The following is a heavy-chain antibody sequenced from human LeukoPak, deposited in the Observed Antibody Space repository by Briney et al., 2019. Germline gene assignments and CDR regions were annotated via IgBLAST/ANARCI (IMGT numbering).Heavy chain of an antibody. CDR3: ARESWSYESSGAYDY. CDR2: ISYDGSNK. D-gene: IGHD3-22*01. Sequence: PGRTLRLSCAASGFTFSSYAMHWVRQAPGKGLEWVAVISYDGSNKYYADSVKGRFTISRDNSKNTVYLQMNSLRAEDTAVHYCARESWSYESSGAYDYWGQGTLVTVSS. CDR1: GFTFSSYA. J-gene: IGHJ4*02. V-gene: IGHV3-30*04.